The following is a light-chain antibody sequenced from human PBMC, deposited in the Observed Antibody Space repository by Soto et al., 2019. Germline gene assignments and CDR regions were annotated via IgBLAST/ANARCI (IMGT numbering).Light chain of an antibody. CDR1: STDIGAGYD. CDR3: QSYDSSLSVV. CDR2: GNN. Sequence: QSVLTQPPSVSGAPGQRVTTSCTGSSTDIGAGYDVHWYQQLPGTAPKLLIYGNNNRPSGVPDRFSGSKSGTSASLAITGLQAEDEADYYCQSYDSSLSVVFGGGTKVTVL. J-gene: IGLJ2*01. V-gene: IGLV1-40*01.